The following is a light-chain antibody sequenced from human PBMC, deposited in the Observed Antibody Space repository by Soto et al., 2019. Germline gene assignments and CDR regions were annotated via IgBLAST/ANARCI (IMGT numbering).Light chain of an antibody. CDR2: EAS. Sequence: DIQMTQSPSSLSASVGDRVTITCQARQAISNYLNWYRQRAGKAPQLLIYEASNLQTGVSSRFSGTGSGTDFTFTISSLQPEDIATYYCQHYDNFPVTFGGGTKVEIK. V-gene: IGKV1-33*01. CDR1: QAISNY. CDR3: QHYDNFPVT. J-gene: IGKJ4*01.